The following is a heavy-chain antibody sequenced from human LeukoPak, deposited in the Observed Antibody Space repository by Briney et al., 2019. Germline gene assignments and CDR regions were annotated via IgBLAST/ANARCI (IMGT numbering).Heavy chain of an antibody. J-gene: IGHJ6*03. Sequence: GGSLRLSRAASRFTFSSYWMHWVRQAPGKGLVWVSRINSDGSSTSYADSVKGRFTISRDNAKNTLYLQMNSLRAEDTAVYYCARGGAAAGIGLGYYYMDVWGKGTTVTVSS. CDR1: RFTFSSYW. CDR3: ARGGAAAGIGLGYYYMDV. CDR2: INSDGSST. D-gene: IGHD6-13*01. V-gene: IGHV3-74*01.